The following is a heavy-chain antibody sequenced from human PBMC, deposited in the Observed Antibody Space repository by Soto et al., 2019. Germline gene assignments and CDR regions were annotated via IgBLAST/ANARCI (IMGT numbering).Heavy chain of an antibody. CDR1: GGSVSSGGYS. J-gene: IGHJ4*02. D-gene: IGHD3-9*01. CDR2: IYHTGNA. Sequence: LQLQQSGSGLVQPSQTLSLTCVVSGGSVSSGGYSWSWIRQSPEKGLEWIGYIYHTGNAYYTPSRKSRVTMSLDTSNSQFSLRLTSLTDADTAVYFCASSVVTANVLTGNGFDSWGKGVLVTVSS. CDR3: ASSVVTANVLTGNGFDS. V-gene: IGHV4-30-2*06.